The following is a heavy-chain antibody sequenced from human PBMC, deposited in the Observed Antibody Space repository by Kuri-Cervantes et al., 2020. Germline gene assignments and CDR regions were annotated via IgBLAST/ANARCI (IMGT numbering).Heavy chain of an antibody. J-gene: IGHJ6*02. V-gene: IGHV3-30-3*01. Sequence: LSLTCAASGFTFSSYWMSWVRQAPGKGLEWVAVISYDGSNKYYADSVKGRFTISRDNSKNTLYLQMSTLRAEDTAVYYCARAPYNWNYAYGMDVWGQGTTVTVSS. CDR2: ISYDGSNK. D-gene: IGHD1-7*01. CDR1: GFTFSSYW. CDR3: ARAPYNWNYAYGMDV.